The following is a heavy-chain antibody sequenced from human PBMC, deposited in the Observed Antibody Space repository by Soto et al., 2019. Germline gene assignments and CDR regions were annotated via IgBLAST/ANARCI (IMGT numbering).Heavy chain of an antibody. J-gene: IGHJ5*02. CDR3: ARATTVTTFDP. CDR2: IYYSGST. D-gene: IGHD4-17*01. CDR1: GGSISSYY. Sequence: SETLSLTCTVSGGSISSYYWSWIRQPPGKGLEWIGYIYYSGSTNYNPSLKSRVTISVDTSKNQFSLKLSSVTAADTAVYYCARATTVTTFDPWGQGTLVTVSS. V-gene: IGHV4-59*01.